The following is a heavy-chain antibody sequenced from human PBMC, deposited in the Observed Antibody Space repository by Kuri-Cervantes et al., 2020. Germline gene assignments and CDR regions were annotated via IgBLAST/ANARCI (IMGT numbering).Heavy chain of an antibody. J-gene: IGHJ3*02. CDR3: ARDSGSGXYRHAFDI. CDR1: XYTVTGYY. V-gene: IGHV1-2*02. CDR2: INPNSGGT. D-gene: IGHD3-10*01. Sequence: ASVKVSXXASXYTVTGYYMHWVRQAPGXGLEWMXXINPNSGGTNYAQKFXGRVTXXRDTSIXXAFMVLSRLRSDXTAVYXCARDSGSGXYRHAFDIWGQETMVTVSS.